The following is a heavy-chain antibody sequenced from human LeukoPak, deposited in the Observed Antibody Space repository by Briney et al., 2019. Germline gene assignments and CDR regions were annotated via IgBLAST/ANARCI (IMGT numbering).Heavy chain of an antibody. CDR1: GFTFSSYS. CDR3: ARGYSSLNWFDP. V-gene: IGHV3-53*04. Sequence: PGGSLRLSCAASGFTFSSYSMNWVRQAPGKGLEWVSVIYSGGSTYYADSVKGRFTISRHNSKNTLYLQMNSLRAEDTAVYYCARGYSSLNWFDPWGQGTLVTVSS. CDR2: IYSGGST. D-gene: IGHD6-13*01. J-gene: IGHJ5*02.